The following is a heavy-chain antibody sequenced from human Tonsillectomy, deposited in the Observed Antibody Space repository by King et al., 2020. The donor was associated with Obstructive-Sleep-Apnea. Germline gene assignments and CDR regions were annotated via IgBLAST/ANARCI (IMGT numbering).Heavy chain of an antibody. J-gene: IGHJ6*02. Sequence: VQLVESGGGLVRPGGSLRLSCAASGFSGSDNYMSWVRQAPGKGMEWVAVIDSGGTTYFTGSVKGRFSISRDNSNNLLYLQMDSLRAEDTGVYYCARAYSRNYFYYGMDVWGQGATVTVSS. CDR3: ARAYSRNYFYYGMDV. CDR2: IDSGGTT. V-gene: IGHV3-66*01. D-gene: IGHD1-26*01. CDR1: GFSGSDNY.